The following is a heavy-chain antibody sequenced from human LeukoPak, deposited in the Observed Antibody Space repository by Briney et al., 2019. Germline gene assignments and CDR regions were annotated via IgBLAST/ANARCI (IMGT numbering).Heavy chain of an antibody. CDR3: AKRYFDY. CDR2: IRQDGNEK. V-gene: IGHV3-7*03. Sequence: GGSLRLSCAASGFTFSDYWMQWVRQAPGKGLEWVANIRQDGNEKYYVDSVRGRFTISRDNAKNSLYLQMNSLRAEDAAIYYCAKRYFDYWGQGSLVTVSS. J-gene: IGHJ4*02. CDR1: GFTFSDYW.